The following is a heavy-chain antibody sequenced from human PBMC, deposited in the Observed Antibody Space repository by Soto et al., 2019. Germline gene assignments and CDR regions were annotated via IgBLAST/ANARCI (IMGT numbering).Heavy chain of an antibody. V-gene: IGHV1-69*13. D-gene: IGHD5-18*01. Sequence: GAAVQVTCKASGGTFSSYAISWVRQAPGQGLEWMGGIIPIFGTANYAQKYQGRVTITADETTSTAYMELSSLRSEDPAVYYCARDKKRGTAMAHFDYWGQGTLVTVSS. CDR3: ARDKKRGTAMAHFDY. CDR2: IIPIFGTA. CDR1: GGTFSSYA. J-gene: IGHJ4*02.